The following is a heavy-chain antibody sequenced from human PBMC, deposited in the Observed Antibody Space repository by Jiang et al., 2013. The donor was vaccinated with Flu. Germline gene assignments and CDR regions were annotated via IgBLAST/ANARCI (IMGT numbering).Heavy chain of an antibody. CDR1: GFSLNTAGMR. CDR3: ARIIVDYYDSSGYPLGAFDI. V-gene: IGHV2-70*04. J-gene: IGHJ3*02. CDR2: IDWDDDK. Sequence: KPTQTLTLTCTFSGFSLNTAGMRITWIRQPPGKALEWLARIDWDDDKYYSTSLKTRLTISKDTSKNQVVLTMTNMDPVDTATYYCARIIVDYYDSSGYPLGAFDIWGQGTMVTVSS. D-gene: IGHD3-22*01.